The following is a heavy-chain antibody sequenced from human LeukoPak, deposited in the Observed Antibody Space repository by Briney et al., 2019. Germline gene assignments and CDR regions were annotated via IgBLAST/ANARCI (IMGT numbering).Heavy chain of an antibody. CDR2: IIPILGIA. Sequence: SVKVSCKASVGTFSSYAISWGRQGPGQGLEWMGRIIPILGIANYAQKFQGRVTITADKSTSTAYMELSSLRFEDRAVYYCARGGSYSPSLDVGGKGTTVTVYS. CDR3: ARGGSYSPSLDV. D-gene: IGHD1-26*01. J-gene: IGHJ6*04. CDR1: VGTFSSYA. V-gene: IGHV1-69*04.